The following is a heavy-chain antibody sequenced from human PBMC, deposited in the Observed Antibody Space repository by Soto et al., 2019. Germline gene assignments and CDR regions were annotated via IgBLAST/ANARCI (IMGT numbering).Heavy chain of an antibody. Sequence: PGGSLRLSCAASGFTFSSYAMSWVRQAPGKGLEWVSAISGSGGSTYYAESVKGRFTISRDNSKNTLYLQMNSLRAEDTAVYYCAKDPRQYYYDSSGPYYFDYWGQGTLVTVSS. D-gene: IGHD3-22*01. J-gene: IGHJ4*02. V-gene: IGHV3-23*01. CDR3: AKDPRQYYYDSSGPYYFDY. CDR1: GFTFSSYA. CDR2: ISGSGGST.